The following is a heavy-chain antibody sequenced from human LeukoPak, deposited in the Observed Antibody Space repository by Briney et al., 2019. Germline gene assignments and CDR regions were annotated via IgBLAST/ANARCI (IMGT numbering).Heavy chain of an antibody. CDR3: ARGTYYYDSSGYYFDY. V-gene: IGHV4-30-2*01. CDR2: IYHSGST. Sequence: SETLSLTCAVSGGSISSGGYSWSWIRQPPGKGLEWIGYIYHSGSTYYNPSLKSRVTISVDRSKNQFSLRLSSVTAADTAVYYCARGTYYYDSSGYYFDYWGQGTLVTVSS. J-gene: IGHJ4*02. CDR1: GGSISSGGYS. D-gene: IGHD3-22*01.